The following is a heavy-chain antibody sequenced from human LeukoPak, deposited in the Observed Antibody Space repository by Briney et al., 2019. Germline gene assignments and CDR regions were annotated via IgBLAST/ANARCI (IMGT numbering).Heavy chain of an antibody. D-gene: IGHD2-2*01. CDR1: GGSFSGYY. J-gene: IGHJ5*02. V-gene: IGHV4-34*01. CDR2: INHSGST. Sequence: SETLSLTCAVYGGSFSGYYWSWIRQPPGKGLEWIGEINHSGSTNYNPSLKSRVTISVDTSKNQFSLKLSSVTAADTAVYYCARWDMNVPEYCSSTRCYSRMSSDPWGQGTLVNVSS. CDR3: ARWDMNVPEYCSSTRCYSRMSSDP.